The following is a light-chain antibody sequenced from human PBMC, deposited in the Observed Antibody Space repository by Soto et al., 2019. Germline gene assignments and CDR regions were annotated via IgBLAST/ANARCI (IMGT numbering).Light chain of an antibody. J-gene: IGLJ1*01. CDR2: EVS. CDR1: SSDVGTYNY. CDR3: TSYTRDTALV. V-gene: IGLV2-14*01. Sequence: QSVLTQPASVSGSPGQSITTSCTGTSSDVGTYNYVSWYQHHPGKAPKLIIYEVSNRPSGVSNRFSGSKSGSTASLTISGLQAEDEADYHCTSYTRDTALVFGTGTKV.